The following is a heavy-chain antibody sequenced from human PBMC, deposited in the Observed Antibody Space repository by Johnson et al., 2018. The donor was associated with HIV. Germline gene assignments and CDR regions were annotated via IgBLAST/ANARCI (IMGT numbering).Heavy chain of an antibody. CDR3: ARVYSSSSAHAFDI. D-gene: IGHD6-6*01. CDR1: GFTFSSCA. Sequence: HVQLVESGGGLVQPGGSLRLSCAASGFTFSSCAMHWVRQAPGKGLEWETIISYDGINKYYADSVKGRFTISRDNSKNTLYLQMNSLRAEDTAVYYCARVYSSSSAHAFDIWGQGTMVTVSS. J-gene: IGHJ3*02. CDR2: ISYDGINK. V-gene: IGHV3-30*04.